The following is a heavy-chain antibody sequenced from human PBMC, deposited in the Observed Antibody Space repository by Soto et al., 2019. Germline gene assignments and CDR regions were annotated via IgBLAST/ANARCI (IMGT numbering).Heavy chain of an antibody. CDR1: GGSFSGYY. J-gene: IGHJ4*02. CDR3: ARADWKAGTHYYFDY. V-gene: IGHV4-34*01. Sequence: SETLSLTCAVYGGSFSGYYWSWIRQPPGKGLEWIGEINHSGSTSYNPSLKGPVTISVDTSKNHFSQKLRFVTAADTAVYYCARADWKAGTHYYFDYWGQGTLVTVSS. D-gene: IGHD2-21*01. CDR2: INHSGST.